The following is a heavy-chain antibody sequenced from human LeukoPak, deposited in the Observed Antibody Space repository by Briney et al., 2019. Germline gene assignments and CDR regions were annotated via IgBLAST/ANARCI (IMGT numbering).Heavy chain of an antibody. D-gene: IGHD3-3*01. J-gene: IGHJ4*02. Sequence: GGSLRLSCAASGFTFSSYGMHWVRQAPGKGLEWVAFIRYDGSNKYYADSVKGRFTISRDNSKNTLYLQMNSLRAEDTAVYYCAKDTPRSSYDLASYWGQGTLVTVSS. CDR3: AKDTPRSSYDLASY. CDR1: GFTFSSYG. V-gene: IGHV3-30*02. CDR2: IRYDGSNK.